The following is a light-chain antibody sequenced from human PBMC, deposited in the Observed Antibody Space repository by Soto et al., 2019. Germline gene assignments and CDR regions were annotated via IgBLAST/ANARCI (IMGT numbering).Light chain of an antibody. CDR1: QSLDKW. CDR3: QQYTRYPYT. CDR2: DAS. J-gene: IGKJ2*01. V-gene: IGKV1-5*01. Sequence: DIQMTQSPSTLSASVGDRVSISCRASQSLDKWLAWYQQKPGEAPKLLVSDASKWESGVSSRFTGSGSGTEFTLTISSLQPDDFATYYCQQYTRYPYTFGQGTKLEIK.